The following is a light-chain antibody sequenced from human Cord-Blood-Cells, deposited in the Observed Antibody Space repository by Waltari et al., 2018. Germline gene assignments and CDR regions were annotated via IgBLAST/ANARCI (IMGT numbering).Light chain of an antibody. V-gene: IGKV3-11*01. CDR3: QQRSNWFT. CDR2: DAS. J-gene: IGKJ3*01. Sequence: EIVLTQSPATLSLSPGERATLSCRASQSVSSYLALYQQKPGQAPRLLIYDASNSATGIPARFSGSGSGTDFTLTISRLEPEDFAVYYWQQRSNWFTFGPGTKVDIK. CDR1: QSVSSY.